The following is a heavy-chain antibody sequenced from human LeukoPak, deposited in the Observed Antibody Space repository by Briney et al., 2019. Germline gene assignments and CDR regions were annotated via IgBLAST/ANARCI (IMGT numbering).Heavy chain of an antibody. CDR3: ARVQYYYGSGSYYFDY. J-gene: IGHJ4*02. CDR1: GYTFSNHY. D-gene: IGHD3-10*01. CDR2: IDPSGGST. Sequence: ASVKVSCKASGYTFSNHYFNWVRQAPGQGLEWMGIIDPSGGSTSYAQKFQGRVTMTRDMSARTVYMELSSLRSEDTAVYYCARVQYYYGSGSYYFDYWGQGTLVTVSS. V-gene: IGHV1-46*01.